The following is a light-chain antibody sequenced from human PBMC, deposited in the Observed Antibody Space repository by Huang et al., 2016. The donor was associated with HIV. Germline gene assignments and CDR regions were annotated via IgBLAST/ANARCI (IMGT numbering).Light chain of an antibody. CDR3: QQYDDWPPYT. Sequence: EVVMTQSPATLSVSPGERATLSCRASQRVNINVAWYQQKPGPAPRLLIYGASTRATGTRARVRGSGTGTEFTLTISGLQSEDYAVDFCQQYDDWPPYTFGQGTKLEIK. V-gene: IGKV3-15*01. J-gene: IGKJ2*01. CDR1: QRVNIN. CDR2: GAS.